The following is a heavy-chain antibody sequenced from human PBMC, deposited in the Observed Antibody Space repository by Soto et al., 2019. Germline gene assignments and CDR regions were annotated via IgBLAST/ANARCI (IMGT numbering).Heavy chain of an antibody. V-gene: IGHV3-53*02. J-gene: IGHJ4*02. CDR2: IYSDGKT. CDR3: ARDGGGGYYDSSGYMAV. D-gene: IGHD3-22*01. CDR1: GITVSTNY. Sequence: EVQLVETGGGLIQPGGSLRLSCAASGITVSTNYMSWVRQAPGKGLEWVSVIYSDGKTFYADSVKGRFTISRDNSQNTGSLQMDSLRDDTTALYFLARDGGGGYYDSSGYMAVWGQGTLVTVSS.